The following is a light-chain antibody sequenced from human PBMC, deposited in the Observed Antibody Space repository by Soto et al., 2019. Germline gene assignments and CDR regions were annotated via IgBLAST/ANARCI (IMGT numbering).Light chain of an antibody. Sequence: EIVMTQSPATLSVSPGERATLSCRASQSVSSNVAWSQQKPGQAPRLLSYGASTRATGIPARGSGRGAGTECTRTISSPQSEDFATYYCQQYGSSRITVGQGTRLEIK. CDR1: QSVSSN. J-gene: IGKJ5*01. CDR3: QQYGSSRIT. V-gene: IGKV3-15*01. CDR2: GAS.